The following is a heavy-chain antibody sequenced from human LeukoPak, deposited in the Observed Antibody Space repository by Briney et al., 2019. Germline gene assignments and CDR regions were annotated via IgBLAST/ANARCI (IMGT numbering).Heavy chain of an antibody. Sequence: ASVKVSCKASGYTFTSYYMHWVRQAPGQGLEWMGIINPSGGSTSYAQKFQGRVTMTRDTSTSTVYVELSSLRSEDTAVYYCASYCGGDCYSDAFDIWGQGTMVTVSS. CDR1: GYTFTSYY. V-gene: IGHV1-46*01. CDR2: INPSGGST. CDR3: ASYCGGDCYSDAFDI. J-gene: IGHJ3*02. D-gene: IGHD2-21*02.